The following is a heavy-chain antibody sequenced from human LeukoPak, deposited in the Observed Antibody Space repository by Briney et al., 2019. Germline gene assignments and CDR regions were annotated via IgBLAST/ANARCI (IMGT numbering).Heavy chain of an antibody. D-gene: IGHD5-24*01. CDR2: ISSSSSYI. CDR1: GFTVSNNY. J-gene: IGHJ4*02. V-gene: IGHV3-21*01. CDR3: AKDSPSRTATTEVPVDY. Sequence: GGSLRLSCAASGFTVSNNYMSWVRQAPGKGLEWVSSISSSSSYIYFANSVRGRFTIYRDNAKNSLYLQMNSLRAEDTAVYYCAKDSPSRTATTEVPVDYWAREPWSPSPQ.